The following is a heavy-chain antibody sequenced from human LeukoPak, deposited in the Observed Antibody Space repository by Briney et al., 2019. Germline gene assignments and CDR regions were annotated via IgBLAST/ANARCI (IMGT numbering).Heavy chain of an antibody. Sequence: SETLSLTCTVSGGSISSSSYYWGWIRQPPGKGLEWIGSIYYSGSTYYNPSLKSRVTISVDTSKNQFSLKLSSMTAADTAVYYCATLGFSSGYYYYFDHWGQGTLVTVSS. J-gene: IGHJ4*02. D-gene: IGHD3-22*01. V-gene: IGHV4-39*07. CDR2: IYYSGST. CDR3: ATLGFSSGYYYYFDH. CDR1: GGSISSSSYY.